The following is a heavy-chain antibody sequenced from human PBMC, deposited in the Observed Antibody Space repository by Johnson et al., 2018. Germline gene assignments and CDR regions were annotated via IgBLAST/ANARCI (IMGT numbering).Heavy chain of an antibody. Sequence: QVQLQESGGGVVQPRRSLRLSCSASGFMFNNYGMHWARQAPGKGLEWVSFISYDGSDKYYADSVKVRFAISRDFSKTTLYLQMNNLKVEDTAIYYCAKGGDYDFWGGRPGDRPGDYYYYRDVWGKGTPVIVSS. V-gene: IGHV3-30*18. D-gene: IGHD3-3*01. CDR1: GFMFNNYG. CDR2: ISYDGSDK. J-gene: IGHJ6*03. CDR3: AKGGDYDFWGGRPGDRPGDYYYYRDV.